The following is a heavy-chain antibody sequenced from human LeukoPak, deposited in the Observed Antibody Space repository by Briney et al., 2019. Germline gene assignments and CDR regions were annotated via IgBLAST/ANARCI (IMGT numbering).Heavy chain of an antibody. V-gene: IGHV1-69*04. CDR1: GGTFSSSG. Sequence: ASVKVSCEASGGTFSSSGISWVRQAPGQGLERMGRIIPILGIANYAQKFQGRVRITADKSTTTAYMELSSLRSEDTAVYYCARNTLNMVRGVYYYYGMDVWGQGTTVTVSS. CDR2: IIPILGIA. D-gene: IGHD3-10*01. J-gene: IGHJ6*02. CDR3: ARNTLNMVRGVYYYYGMDV.